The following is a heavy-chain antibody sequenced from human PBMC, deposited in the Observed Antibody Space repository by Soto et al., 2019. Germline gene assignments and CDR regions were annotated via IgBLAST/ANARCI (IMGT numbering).Heavy chain of an antibody. D-gene: IGHD2-15*01. CDR1: GFVVSETY. J-gene: IGHJ5*02. CDR3: ARDCGGGSCYPALGA. CDR2: TYRGGST. Sequence: EVQVVESGGGLIQPGGSLRLSCAASGFVVSETYMSWVRQAPGRGLQWASFTYRGGSTYYADSVKGRFTIARDSSRNTLDRRMNSLRVADTGVYYCARDCGGGSCYPALGAWGQGTLVNVSS. V-gene: IGHV3-53*01.